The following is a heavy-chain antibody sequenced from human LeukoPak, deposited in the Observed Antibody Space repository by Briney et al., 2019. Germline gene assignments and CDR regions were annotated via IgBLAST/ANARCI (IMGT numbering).Heavy chain of an antibody. CDR2: IIPIFGTA. Sequence: SVKVSCKASGGTFSSYAISWVRQAPGQGLEWMGGIIPIFGTANYAQKLQGRVTMTTDTSTSTAYMELRSLRSDDTAVYYCARDVVHYDFWSGYYTDYWGQGTLVTVSS. CDR3: ARDVVHYDFWSGYYTDY. J-gene: IGHJ4*02. D-gene: IGHD3-3*01. V-gene: IGHV1-69*05. CDR1: GGTFSSYA.